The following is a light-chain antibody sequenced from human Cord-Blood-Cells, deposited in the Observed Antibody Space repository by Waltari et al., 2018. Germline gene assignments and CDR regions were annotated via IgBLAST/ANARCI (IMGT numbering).Light chain of an antibody. CDR1: KSISSW. CDR2: KAS. J-gene: IGKJ3*01. V-gene: IGKV1-5*03. CDR3: QQYNSYSFT. Sequence: DIQMTQSPSTLSASVGDRVTITCRASKSISSWLAWYQQKPGKAPKLLIYKASSLESGVPSRCSSSRSGTEFTLTISSLQPDDFATYYCQQYNSYSFTFGPGIKVDIK.